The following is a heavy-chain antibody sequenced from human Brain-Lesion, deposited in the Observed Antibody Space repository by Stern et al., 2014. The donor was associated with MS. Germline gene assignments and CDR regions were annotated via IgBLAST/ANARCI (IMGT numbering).Heavy chain of an antibody. V-gene: IGHV1-2*02. Sequence: VQLVESGAEVKKPGASVKVSCKASGYTFTGYYMYWVRQAPGQGLEWMGVINPNSGGTHYAQKFQGRVTMTRDTSITTAYMELSRLRSDDTAVYYCARGYYGSGRPQKGMDVWGQGTTVTVSS. CDR2: INPNSGGT. J-gene: IGHJ6*02. CDR3: ARGYYGSGRPQKGMDV. D-gene: IGHD3-10*01. CDR1: GYTFTGYY.